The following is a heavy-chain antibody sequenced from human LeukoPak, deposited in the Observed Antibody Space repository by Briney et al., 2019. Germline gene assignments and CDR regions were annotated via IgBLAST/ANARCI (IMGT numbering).Heavy chain of an antibody. Sequence: SGGSLRLSCAASGFTFSSYAMSWVRQAPGKGLEWVSAISGSGGSTYYADSVKGRFTISRDNSKNTLYLQMNSLRAEDTAVYYCARTRLLWFGESGYYFDYWGQGTLVTVSS. D-gene: IGHD3-10*01. CDR2: ISGSGGST. CDR1: GFTFSSYA. V-gene: IGHV3-23*01. CDR3: ARTRLLWFGESGYYFDY. J-gene: IGHJ4*02.